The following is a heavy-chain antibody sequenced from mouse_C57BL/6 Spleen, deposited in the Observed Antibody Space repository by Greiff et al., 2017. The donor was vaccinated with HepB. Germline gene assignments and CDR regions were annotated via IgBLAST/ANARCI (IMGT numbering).Heavy chain of an antibody. CDR3: ARGATYYGSSYYFDY. J-gene: IGHJ2*01. Sequence: VQLQQSGPGLVKPSQSLSLTCSVTGYSITSGYYWNWIRQFPGNKLEWMGYISYDGSNNYNPSLKNRISITRDTSKNQFFLKLNSVTTEDTATYYCARGATYYGSSYYFDYWGQGTTLTVSS. CDR1: GYSITSGYY. D-gene: IGHD1-1*01. CDR2: ISYDGSN. V-gene: IGHV3-6*01.